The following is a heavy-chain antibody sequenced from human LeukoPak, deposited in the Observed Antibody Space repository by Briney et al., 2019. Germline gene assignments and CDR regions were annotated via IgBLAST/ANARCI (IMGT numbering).Heavy chain of an antibody. CDR2: IRSKANSYAT. V-gene: IGHV3-73*01. D-gene: IGHD6-13*01. CDR3: TSRIAAAVHGMDV. CDR1: GFTFSGSA. Sequence: GGSLRLSCAASGFTFSGSAMHWARQASGKGLEWVGRIRSKANSYATAYAASVKGRFTISKDDSKNTAYLQMNSLKAEDTAVYYCTSRIAAAVHGMDVWGQGTTVTVSS. J-gene: IGHJ6*02.